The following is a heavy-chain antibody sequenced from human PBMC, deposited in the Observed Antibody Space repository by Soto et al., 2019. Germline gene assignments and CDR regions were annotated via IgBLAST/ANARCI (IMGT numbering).Heavy chain of an antibody. Sequence: SETLSLTCTVSGGSISSFYWSWIRQPPGRGLEWIGSIYSGGRIDYNPSLQSRVTITADESTSTAYMELSSLRSEDTAVYYCARETAAGTYYYYYGVDVWGQGTTVTVSS. D-gene: IGHD6-13*01. V-gene: IGHV4-59*01. CDR2: IYSGGRI. CDR3: ARETAAGTYYYYYGVDV. CDR1: GGSISSFY. J-gene: IGHJ6*02.